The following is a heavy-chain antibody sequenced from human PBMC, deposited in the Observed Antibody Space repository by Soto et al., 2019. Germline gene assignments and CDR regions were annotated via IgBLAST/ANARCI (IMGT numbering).Heavy chain of an antibody. D-gene: IGHD3-3*01. V-gene: IGHV1-18*01. CDR1: GYTFTSYG. Sequence: QVQLVQSGAEVKKPGASVKVSCKASGYTFTSYGISWVRQAPGQGLEWMGWISAYNGNTNYAQKLQGRVTMNTDTSTSPAYMELRSLGSDDTAVYYCAGGRVDFWSARDYYGMDVWGQGTTVTVSS. CDR2: ISAYNGNT. J-gene: IGHJ6*02. CDR3: AGGRVDFWSARDYYGMDV.